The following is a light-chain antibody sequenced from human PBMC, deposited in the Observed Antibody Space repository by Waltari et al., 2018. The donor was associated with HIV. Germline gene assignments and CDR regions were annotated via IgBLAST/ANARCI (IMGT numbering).Light chain of an antibody. CDR2: RNN. CDR3: TAWDDSLSVWV. J-gene: IGLJ3*02. V-gene: IGLV1-47*01. Sequence: QSVLTQPPSASGTPGRRVTISCSGSSSNIGSKYVYWYQQLPGTAPKLLIYRNNRRPSGVPDRFSGSKSGTSASLAISGLRSEDEADYYCTAWDDSLSVWVFGGGTKLTVL. CDR1: SSNIGSKY.